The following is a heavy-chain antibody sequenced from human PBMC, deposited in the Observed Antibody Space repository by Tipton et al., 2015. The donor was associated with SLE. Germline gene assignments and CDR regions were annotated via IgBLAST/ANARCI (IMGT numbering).Heavy chain of an antibody. CDR2: MHPNSGDT. D-gene: IGHD3/OR15-3a*01. V-gene: IGHV1-8*01. J-gene: IGHJ4*02. CDR3: ARAFLDHYPDY. Sequence: QSGAEVKKPGASVKVSCKASGYTFTSYDITWVRQAAGQGLEWMGWMHPNSGDTGYAQRFQGRITMTRDASTSTAYMELSSLRSEDTAVYYCARAFLDHYPDYWGQGTLVTVSS. CDR1: GYTFTSYD.